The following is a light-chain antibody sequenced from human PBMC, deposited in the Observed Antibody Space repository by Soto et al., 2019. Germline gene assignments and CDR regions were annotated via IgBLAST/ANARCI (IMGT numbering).Light chain of an antibody. CDR3: QQYNNWPTP. CDR1: QSVSSN. Sequence: EIVMTQSPATLSVSPGERATLSCRASQSVSSNLAWYQQKPGQAPRLLIYGASTRATGIPARFSGSGSGTEFTLTISSLQSFFFAFYYCQQYNNWPTPFCQGPRLEIK. J-gene: IGKJ5*01. V-gene: IGKV3-15*01. CDR2: GAS.